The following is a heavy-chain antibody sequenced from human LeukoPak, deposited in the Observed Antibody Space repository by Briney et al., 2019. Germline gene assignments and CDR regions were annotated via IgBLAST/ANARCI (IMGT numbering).Heavy chain of an antibody. D-gene: IGHD2-2*01. Sequence: GGSLRLSCAASGFTVCSNYMSWVRQAPGKGLEWVSVIYSGGSTYYADSVKGRFTISRDNSKNTLYLQMNSLRAEDTAVYYCARDLACSSTSCYPHFDYWGQGTLVTVSS. CDR2: IYSGGST. V-gene: IGHV3-66*02. CDR3: ARDLACSSTSCYPHFDY. J-gene: IGHJ4*02. CDR1: GFTVCSNY.